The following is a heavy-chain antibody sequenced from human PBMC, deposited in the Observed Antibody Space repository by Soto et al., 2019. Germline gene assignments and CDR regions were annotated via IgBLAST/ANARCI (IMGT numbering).Heavy chain of an antibody. CDR1: GFTFSSYA. J-gene: IGHJ4*02. CDR3: AKEGGGDTAMVFDY. V-gene: IGHV3-23*01. CDR2: ISGSGGST. Sequence: GGSLRLSCAASGFTFSSYAMSWVRQAPGKGLEWVSAISGSGGSTYYADSVKGRFTISRDNSKNTLYLQMNSLRAEDAAVDDCAKEGGGDTAMVFDYWGQGTLVTVSS. D-gene: IGHD5-18*01.